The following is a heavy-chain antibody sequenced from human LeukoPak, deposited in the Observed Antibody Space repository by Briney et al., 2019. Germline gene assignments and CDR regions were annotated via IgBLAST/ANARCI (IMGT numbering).Heavy chain of an antibody. CDR2: MNPNSGNT. D-gene: IGHD3-10*01. V-gene: IGHV1-8*01. CDR1: GYTFTSYD. CDR3: ARDSITMVRGVPDY. J-gene: IGHJ4*02. Sequence: ASVKVSCKASGYTFTSYDINWVRQATGQGLEWMGWMNPNSGNTGYAQKFQGRVTMTRNTSISTAYMELSSLRSEDTAVYYCARDSITMVRGVPDYWDQGTLVTVSS.